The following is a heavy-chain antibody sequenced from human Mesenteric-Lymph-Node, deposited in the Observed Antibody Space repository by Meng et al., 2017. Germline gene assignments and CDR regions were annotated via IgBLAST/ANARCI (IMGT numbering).Heavy chain of an antibody. D-gene: IGHD5-24*01. Sequence: ASVKVSCKASGYTFTGYYMHWVRQAPGQGLEWMGRINPNSGGTNYAQKFQGRVTMTRDTSISTAYMELSRLRSDDTAVYYCARGPDGYNSWGFAFDIWGQGTRVTVSS. J-gene: IGHJ3*02. V-gene: IGHV1-2*06. CDR1: GYTFTGYY. CDR2: INPNSGGT. CDR3: ARGPDGYNSWGFAFDI.